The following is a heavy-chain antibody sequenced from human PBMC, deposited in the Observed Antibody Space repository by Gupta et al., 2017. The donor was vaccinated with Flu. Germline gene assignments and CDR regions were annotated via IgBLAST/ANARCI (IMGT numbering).Heavy chain of an antibody. CDR3: ARDSGWRYFDY. CDR1: GFIFSSYG. CDR2: MSNDGSNK. J-gene: IGHJ4*02. Sequence: VQLVESGGGVVQPGRSLRLFCPASGFIFSSYGMHWVRQAPGKGLEWLTVMSNDGSNKYYADSVRGRFTISRDNSKNTLFLQMNSLRTEDTAVYYCARDSGWRYFDYWGQGTLVTVSS. D-gene: IGHD2-15*01. V-gene: IGHV3-30*03.